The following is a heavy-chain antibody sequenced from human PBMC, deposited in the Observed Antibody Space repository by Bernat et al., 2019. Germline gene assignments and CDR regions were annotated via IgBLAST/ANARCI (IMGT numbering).Heavy chain of an antibody. CDR3: ASVPLVCRDGTCYYYVDV. V-gene: IGHV4-59*01. D-gene: IGHD2-15*01. Sequence: QVQVQESGPGLVKPSETLSLTCTVSRASMSDYYWTWIRQPPGKGLEWIAYLHYSGTTDYNPSLQSRVTISVDTSKNQFSLKLSPVIAADTAVYYCASVPLVCRDGTCYYYVDVWGKGTTVTVSS. CDR1: RASMSDYY. J-gene: IGHJ6*03. CDR2: LHYSGTT.